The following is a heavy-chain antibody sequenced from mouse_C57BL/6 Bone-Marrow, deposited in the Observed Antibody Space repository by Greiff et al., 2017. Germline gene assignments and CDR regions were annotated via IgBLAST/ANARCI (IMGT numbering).Heavy chain of an antibody. Sequence: VQLKESGAELVRPGASVKLSCTASGFNIKDDYMHWVKQRPEQGLEWIGWIDPENGDTEYASKFQGKATITADTSSNTAYLQLSSLTSEDTAVYYCTTDGARDYWGQGTSVTVSS. CDR2: IDPENGDT. J-gene: IGHJ4*01. CDR1: GFNIKDDY. CDR3: TTDGARDY. V-gene: IGHV14-4*01.